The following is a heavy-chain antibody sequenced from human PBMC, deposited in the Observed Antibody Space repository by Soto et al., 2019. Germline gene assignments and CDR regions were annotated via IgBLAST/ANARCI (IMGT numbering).Heavy chain of an antibody. D-gene: IGHD3-3*01. CDR1: GFTFTSSA. Sequence: QMQLVQSGPEVKKPGTSVKVSCKASGFTFTSSAVQWVRQARGQRLEWIGWIVVGSGNTNYAQKFQERVTITRDMSTRTAYMELSSLRSEDTAVYYCAAGAITLFGVVMPLWFDSWGQGTLVTVSS. CDR3: AAGAITLFGVVMPLWFDS. J-gene: IGHJ5*01. V-gene: IGHV1-58*01. CDR2: IVVGSGNT.